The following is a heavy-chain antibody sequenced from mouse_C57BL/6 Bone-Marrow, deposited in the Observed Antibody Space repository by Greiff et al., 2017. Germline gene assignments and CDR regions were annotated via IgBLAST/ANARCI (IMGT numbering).Heavy chain of an antibody. CDR1: GYTFTSYW. D-gene: IGHD2-3*01. Sequence: QVQLQQPGAELVKPGASVKMSCKASGYTFTSYWITWVKQRPGQGLEWIGDIYPGSGSTNYNEKFKSKATLTVDTSSSTAYMQLSSLTSEDSAVYYCAREGYDGYLYYYAMDYWGQGTSVTVSS. CDR2: IYPGSGST. CDR3: AREGYDGYLYYYAMDY. J-gene: IGHJ4*01. V-gene: IGHV1-55*01.